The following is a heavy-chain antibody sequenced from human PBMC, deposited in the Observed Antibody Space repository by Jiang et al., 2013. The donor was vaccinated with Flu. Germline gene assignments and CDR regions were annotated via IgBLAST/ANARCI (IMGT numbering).Heavy chain of an antibody. Sequence: QTLSLTCAISGDSVSRNSTAWNWIRQSPSRGLEWLGRTNYYRSKWYNDYAVSVKSRITINPDTSKNQFSPQLNSVTPDDTAVYYCVRGSAFDIWGQGTMVTVSS. V-gene: IGHV6-1*01. CDR1: GDSVSRNSTA. CDR3: VRGSAFDI. CDR2: TNYYRSKWYN. J-gene: IGHJ3*02.